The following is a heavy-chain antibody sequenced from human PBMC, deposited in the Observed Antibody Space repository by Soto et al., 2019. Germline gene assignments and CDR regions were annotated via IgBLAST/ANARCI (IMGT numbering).Heavy chain of an antibody. CDR3: AAAAHRCPCPFDY. J-gene: IGHJ4*02. D-gene: IGHD2-21*01. CDR1: GFTFTSSA. V-gene: IGHV1-58*02. CDR2: IVVGSGNT. Sequence: SVKVSCKASGFTFTSSAMQWVRQARGQRLEWIGWIVVGSGNTNYAQKFQERVTITRDMSTSTAYMELSSLRSEDTAVYFCAAAAHRCPCPFDYWGQGTLVPVSS.